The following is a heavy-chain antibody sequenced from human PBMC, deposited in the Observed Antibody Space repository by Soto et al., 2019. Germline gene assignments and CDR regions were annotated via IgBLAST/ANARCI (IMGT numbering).Heavy chain of an antibody. CDR1: GGTFSSYA. D-gene: IGHD6-19*01. V-gene: IGHV1-69*13. J-gene: IGHJ4*02. CDR2: IIPIFGTA. Sequence: GASVKVSCKASGGTFSSYAISWVRQAPGQGLEWMGGIIPIFGTANYAQKFQGRVTITADESTSTAYMELSSLRSEDTAVYYCARRKIAVAGHFDYWGQGTLVTVSS. CDR3: ARRKIAVAGHFDY.